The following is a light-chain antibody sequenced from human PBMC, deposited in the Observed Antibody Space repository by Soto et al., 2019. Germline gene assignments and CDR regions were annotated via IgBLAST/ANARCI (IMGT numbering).Light chain of an antibody. Sequence: EIVMTQSPATLSVSPGEGATLSCRASQSVSNNLAWYQQKPGQAPRLLLYGASTRATDIPARFTGSGSGTEFTLTISSLQSEDFAVYYCQQYNNWHTFGQGTKLEIK. CDR3: QQYNNWHT. CDR2: GAS. CDR1: QSVSNN. J-gene: IGKJ2*01. V-gene: IGKV3-15*01.